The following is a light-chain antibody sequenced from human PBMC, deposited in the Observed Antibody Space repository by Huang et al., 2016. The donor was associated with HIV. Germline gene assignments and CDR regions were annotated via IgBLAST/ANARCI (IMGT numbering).Light chain of an antibody. CDR2: GAS. Sequence: DIQMTQSPSSLSASVGDTVTITCRASRSINSHLNWYQQRPGRAPTLLIYGASHLQSGVPSRFRGSGSATDYTLRISSLQPEDFATYFCHQSYSSHTFGQGTRLEIK. CDR3: HQSYSSHT. V-gene: IGKV1-39*01. J-gene: IGKJ5*01. CDR1: RSINSH.